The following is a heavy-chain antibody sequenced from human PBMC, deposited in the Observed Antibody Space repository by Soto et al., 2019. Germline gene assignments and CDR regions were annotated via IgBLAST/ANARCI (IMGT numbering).Heavy chain of an antibody. CDR2: IHHSGNT. D-gene: IGHD3-10*01. V-gene: IGHV4-59*01. J-gene: IGHJ4*02. CDR1: GGSISGFD. CDR3: ARETRWSGFFDY. Sequence: ALETLSLTCTVSGGSISGFDWSWIRQPPGKGLEWIAYIHHSGNTDYSPSLKSRVTISVDTSKNQFSLTLSSVTAADTAVYYCARETRWSGFFDYWGQGTVVTVSS.